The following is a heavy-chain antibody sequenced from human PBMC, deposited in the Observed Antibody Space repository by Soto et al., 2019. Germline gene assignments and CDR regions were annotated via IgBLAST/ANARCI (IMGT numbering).Heavy chain of an antibody. D-gene: IGHD5-18*01. V-gene: IGHV3-48*03. Sequence: GGSLRLSCEASGFSFSSFAMNWVRQAPGRGLEWVSYISDDGASIYYADSLKGRFTISRDNAKNSLPLQMNNLRAEDTAVYYCARENSVQAWLHHFDHWGLGTLVTSPQ. CDR2: ISDDGASI. J-gene: IGHJ4*02. CDR3: ARENSVQAWLHHFDH. CDR1: GFSFSSFA.